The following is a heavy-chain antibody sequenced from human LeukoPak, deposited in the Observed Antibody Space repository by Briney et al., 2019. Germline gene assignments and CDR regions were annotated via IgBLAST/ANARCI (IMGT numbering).Heavy chain of an antibody. V-gene: IGHV4-39*07. CDR3: ARETWSGNKSGY. CDR1: AGSISSSSYY. Sequence: SETLSLTCTVSAGSISSSSYYWGWIREPPGKGLEWIGSIYYSGSTYYNPSLKSRVTISVDTSKNQLSLKLSSVTAADTAVYYCARETWSGNKSGYWGQGTLVTVSS. J-gene: IGHJ4*02. CDR2: IYYSGST. D-gene: IGHD3-3*01.